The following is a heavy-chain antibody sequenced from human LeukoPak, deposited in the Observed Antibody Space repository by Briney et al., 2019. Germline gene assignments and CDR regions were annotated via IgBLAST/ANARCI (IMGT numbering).Heavy chain of an antibody. CDR2: ISSSSSYI. CDR3: AREETAAAGHLDY. CDR1: GFTFSSYS. D-gene: IGHD6-13*01. V-gene: IGHV3-21*01. Sequence: PGGSLRLSCAASGFTFSSYSMNWVRQAPGKGLEWVSSISSSSSYIYYADSVKGRFTISRDNAKNSLYLQMNSLRAEDTAVYYCAREETAAAGHLDYWGQGTLVTVSS. J-gene: IGHJ4*02.